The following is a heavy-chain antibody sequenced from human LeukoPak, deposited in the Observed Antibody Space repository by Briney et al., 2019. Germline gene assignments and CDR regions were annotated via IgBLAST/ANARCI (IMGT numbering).Heavy chain of an antibody. V-gene: IGHV3-74*01. CDR3: TTESQDSSGWYGAFDI. CDR1: GFTFSSYW. Sequence: GGSLRLSCAASGFTFSSYWMHWVRQGPGKGLVWVSRINTDGTTTTYADSVKGRFTISRDNAKNTLYLQMNSLRTEDTAVYYCTTESQDSSGWYGAFDIWGQGTMVTVSS. J-gene: IGHJ3*02. D-gene: IGHD6-19*01. CDR2: INTDGTTT.